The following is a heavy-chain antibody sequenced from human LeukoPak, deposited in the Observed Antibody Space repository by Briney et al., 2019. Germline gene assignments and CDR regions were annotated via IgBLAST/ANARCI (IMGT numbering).Heavy chain of an antibody. V-gene: IGHV4-34*01. CDR3: AGVGAHHFDY. J-gene: IGHJ4*02. CDR2: INHSGST. CDR1: GGSFSGYY. D-gene: IGHD1-26*01. Sequence: KPSETLSLTCAVYGGSFSGYYWSWIRQPLGKGLEWIGEINHSGSTNYNPSLKSRVTISLDTSKNQFSLRLSAVTAADTAVYYCAGVGAHHFDYWGQGTLVTVSS.